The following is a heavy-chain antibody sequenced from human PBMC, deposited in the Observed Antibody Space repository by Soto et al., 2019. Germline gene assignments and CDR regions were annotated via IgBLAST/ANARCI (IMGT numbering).Heavy chain of an antibody. CDR3: SAGHYYYYYMAV. J-gene: IGHJ6*03. CDR1: GYTLTELS. D-gene: IGHD6-13*01. CDR2: FDPEDGET. V-gene: IGHV1-24*01. Sequence: ASVKVSCKVSGYTLTELSMHWVRQAPGKGLEWMGGFDPEDGETIYAQKFQGRVTMTEDTSTDTAYMELSSLRSEDTAVYYCSAGHYYYYYMAVWGKGTTVTVSS.